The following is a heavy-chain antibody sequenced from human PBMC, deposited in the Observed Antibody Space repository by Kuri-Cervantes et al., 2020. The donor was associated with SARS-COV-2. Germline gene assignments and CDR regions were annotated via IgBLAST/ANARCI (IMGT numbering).Heavy chain of an antibody. CDR1: GYTFTGYY. J-gene: IGHJ5*02. CDR2: INPNSGGT. D-gene: IGHD1-26*01. Sequence: ASVKVSCKASGYTFTGYYMHWVRQAPGQGLEWMGWINPNSGGTNYAQKFQGWVTMTRDTSISIAYMELSRLRSGDTAVYYCATAAIVGVTRWFDPWGQGTLVTVSS. V-gene: IGHV1-2*04. CDR3: ATAAIVGVTRWFDP.